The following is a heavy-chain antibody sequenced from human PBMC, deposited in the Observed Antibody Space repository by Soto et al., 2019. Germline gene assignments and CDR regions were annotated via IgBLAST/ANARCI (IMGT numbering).Heavy chain of an antibody. Sequence: PSETLSLTCIVSGGSVSSSSYYWTWLRQPTGKGLEWIGYMYYTGSTNYNPSLKSRVTISVDTSKNQFSLKLSSVTAADTALYYCTRDRSGSFRWAFDIWGXGTMVPVSS. CDR2: MYYTGST. CDR3: TRDRSGSFRWAFDI. V-gene: IGHV4-61*01. CDR1: GGSVSSSSYY. J-gene: IGHJ3*02. D-gene: IGHD1-26*01.